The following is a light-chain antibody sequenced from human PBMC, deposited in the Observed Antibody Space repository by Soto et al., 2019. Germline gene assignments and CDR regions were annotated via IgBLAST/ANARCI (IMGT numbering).Light chain of an antibody. V-gene: IGKV3-20*01. CDR1: QSVSSSY. CDR3: QEYSSSPHTYT. Sequence: EMVLTQSPGTLSLSPGERATLSCSASQSVSSSYVAWYQQKPGQAPRLLIDGASSRATGIPDRFSGSGSGIDFTLSINRLELEDFAVYYCQEYSSSPHTYTLGQGTKLEIK. CDR2: GAS. J-gene: IGKJ2*01.